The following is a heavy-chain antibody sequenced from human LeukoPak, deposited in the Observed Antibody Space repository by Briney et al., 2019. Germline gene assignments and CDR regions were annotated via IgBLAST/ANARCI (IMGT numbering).Heavy chain of an antibody. Sequence: VKVSCKASGGTFSSYAISWGRQAPGQGLEGRGGIIPIFGTANYAQKIQGRVTLTAGESTSTAYTELSSLRSENTAVYYCATVGITGKENYMVVWGRGTRSRSP. CDR3: ATVGITGKENYMVV. V-gene: IGHV1-69*13. CDR1: GGTFSSYA. CDR2: IIPIFGTA. J-gene: IGHJ6*03. D-gene: IGHD1-20*01.